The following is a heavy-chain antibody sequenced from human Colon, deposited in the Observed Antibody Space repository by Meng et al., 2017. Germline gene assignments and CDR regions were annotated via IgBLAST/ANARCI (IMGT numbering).Heavy chain of an antibody. CDR3: ARHNGNSDFDY. D-gene: IGHD4-23*01. J-gene: IGHJ4*02. CDR1: GYSFRPYA. V-gene: IGHV7-4-1*02. CDR2: INMYTAEP. Sequence: QVQLVQSGPELKKPGASVKISCKASGYSFRPYAINWVRHIPGQGLQWMGWINMYTAEPSYVEGFTGRFVFSLDISVSTAYLEISNLKAEDTALYFCARHNGNSDFDYWGQGTLVTVSS.